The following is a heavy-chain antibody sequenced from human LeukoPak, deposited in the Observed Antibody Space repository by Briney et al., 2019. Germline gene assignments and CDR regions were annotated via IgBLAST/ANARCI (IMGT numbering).Heavy chain of an antibody. V-gene: IGHV3-30-3*01. CDR2: ISYDGSNK. Sequence: GGSLRLSCAASGFTFSSYAMHWVRQAPGKGLEWVAVISYDGSNKYYADSVKGRFTISRDNSKNTLYLQMNSLRAEDTAVYYCARNFGYGDFWSCYYAHYYYYGMDVWGQGTTVTVSS. CDR3: ARNFGYGDFWSCYYAHYYYYGMDV. CDR1: GFTFSSYA. J-gene: IGHJ6*02. D-gene: IGHD3-3*01.